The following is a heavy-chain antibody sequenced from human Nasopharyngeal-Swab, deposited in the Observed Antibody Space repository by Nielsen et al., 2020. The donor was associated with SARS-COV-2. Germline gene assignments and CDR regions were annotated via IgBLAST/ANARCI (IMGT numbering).Heavy chain of an antibody. J-gene: IGHJ3*02. CDR3: ARPATTAQSDAFDI. CDR1: GGSISSYY. Sequence: SETLSLTCTVSGGSISSYYWSWIRQPPGKGLEWIGYIYYSGSTNYNPSLKSRVTISVDTSKNRFSLRLNSVTAADTAGYYCARPATTAQSDAFDIWGQGTMVTVS. CDR2: IYYSGST. V-gene: IGHV4-59*08. D-gene: IGHD1-1*01.